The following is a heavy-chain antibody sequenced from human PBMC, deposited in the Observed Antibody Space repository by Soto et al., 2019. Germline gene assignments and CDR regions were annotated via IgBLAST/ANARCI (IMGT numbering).Heavy chain of an antibody. V-gene: IGHV3-15*01. J-gene: IGHJ6*03. CDR3: TTDGGSGYCNSPTCHRAYYYYYYMDA. CDR1: GFTFSNAW. Sequence: GGSLRLSCAASGFTFSNAWMSWVRQAPGKGLEWVGRIKSKTDGGTADYAAPVKGRFTISRDDSKNILYLQMNSLNTEDTAMYYCTTDGGSGYCNSPTCHRAYYYYYYMDAWGKGTTVTVSS. D-gene: IGHD2-2*01. CDR2: IKSKTDGGTA.